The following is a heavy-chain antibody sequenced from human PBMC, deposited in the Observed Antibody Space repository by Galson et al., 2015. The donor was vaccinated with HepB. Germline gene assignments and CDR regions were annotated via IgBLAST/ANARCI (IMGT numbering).Heavy chain of an antibody. D-gene: IGHD6-13*01. V-gene: IGHV3-23*01. CDR2: ISASGRVT. CDR1: GSSFNTYA. Sequence: SLRLSCAASGSSFNTYAMSWVRQAPGKGLEWVSGISASGRVTYYAESLKGRVTISRNKYRNTLYLQMNSLTVEDTVVYHCAKASGPAAGYLDDWGQGTLVTVSS. CDR3: AKASGPAAGYLDD. J-gene: IGHJ4*02.